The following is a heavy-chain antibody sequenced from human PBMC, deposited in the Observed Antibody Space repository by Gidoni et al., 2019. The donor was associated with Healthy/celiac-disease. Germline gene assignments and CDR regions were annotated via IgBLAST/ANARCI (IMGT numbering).Heavy chain of an antibody. J-gene: IGHJ4*02. CDR2: INHSGST. CDR1: GGSFSGYY. D-gene: IGHD4-4*01. CDR3: ARDDYTLDY. Sequence: QVQLQQWGAGLLKPSATLSLTCAVYGGSFSGYYWSWIRQPPGKGLEWIGEINHSGSTNYNPSLKSRVTTSVDTSKNQFSLKLSSVTAADTAVYYCARDDYTLDYWGQGTLVTVSS. V-gene: IGHV4-34*01.